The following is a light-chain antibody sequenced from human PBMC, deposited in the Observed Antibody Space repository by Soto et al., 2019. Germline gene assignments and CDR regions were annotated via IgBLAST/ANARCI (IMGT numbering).Light chain of an antibody. CDR2: RNN. J-gene: IGLJ2*01. CDR3: AAWDDSLSAL. V-gene: IGLV1-47*01. CDR1: SSNIGSNY. Sequence: QSVLTQPPSASGTPGQRVTISCSGSSSNIGSNYVYWYQQLPGTAPKLLIYRNNQRPSGVPDRFSGSKSGTSASLAFSGLRSEDEADYYCAAWDDSLSALFGGGTKLTVL.